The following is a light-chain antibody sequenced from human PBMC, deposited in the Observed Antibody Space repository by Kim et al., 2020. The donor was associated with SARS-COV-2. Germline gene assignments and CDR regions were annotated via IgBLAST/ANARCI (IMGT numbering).Light chain of an antibody. CDR1: QRISSW. V-gene: IGKV1-5*03. CDR2: KAS. Sequence: AMVGDRVTITCRASQRISSWLAWYQQKPGKAPKLLIYKASSLESGVPSRFSGSGSGTEFTLTISSLQPDDFATYYCQQYNSYSGTFGQGTKVDIK. J-gene: IGKJ1*01. CDR3: QQYNSYSGT.